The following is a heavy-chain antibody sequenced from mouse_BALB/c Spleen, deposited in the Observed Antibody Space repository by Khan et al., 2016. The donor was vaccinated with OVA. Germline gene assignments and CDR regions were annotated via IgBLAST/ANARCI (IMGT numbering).Heavy chain of an antibody. Sequence: QVQLQQSGAELARPGASVKLSCKASGYTFTDFYINWMRQRTGQGLEWIGHIFPGNDNTYYNENFSAKATLTAAKSSSTAFMHLSSLTSEDSAVYFCSRSGLGSFAFWGQGTLVTVST. J-gene: IGHJ3*01. D-gene: IGHD3-1*01. CDR3: SRSGLGSFAF. CDR1: GYTFTDFY. V-gene: IGHV1-77*01. CDR2: IFPGNDNT.